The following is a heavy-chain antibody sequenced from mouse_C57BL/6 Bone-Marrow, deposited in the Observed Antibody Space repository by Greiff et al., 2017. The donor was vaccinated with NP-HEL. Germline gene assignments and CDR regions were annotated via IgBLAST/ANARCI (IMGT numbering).Heavy chain of an antibody. CDR2: IHPNSGST. V-gene: IGHV1-64*01. D-gene: IGHD2-12*01. Sequence: QVQLKQPGAELVKPGASVKLSCKASGYTFTSYWMHWVKQRPGQGLEWIGMIHPNSGSTNYNEKFKSKATLTVDKSSSTAYMQLSSLTSEDSAVYYCAREGYDEDYFDYWGQGTTLTVSS. J-gene: IGHJ2*01. CDR1: GYTFTSYW. CDR3: AREGYDEDYFDY.